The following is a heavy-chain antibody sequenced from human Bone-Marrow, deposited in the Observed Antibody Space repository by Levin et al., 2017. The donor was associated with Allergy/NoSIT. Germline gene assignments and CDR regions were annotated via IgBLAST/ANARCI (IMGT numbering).Heavy chain of an antibody. CDR2: ISWNSGSI. V-gene: IGHV3-9*01. D-gene: IGHD3-3*01. CDR1: GFTFDDYA. CDR3: AKDGYDFWIGARNYGMDV. Sequence: GGSLRLSCAASGFTFDDYAMHWVRQAPGKGLEWVSGISWNSGSIGYADSVKGRFTISRDNAKNSLYLQMNSLRAEDTALYYCAKDGYDFWIGARNYGMDVWGQGTTVTVSS. J-gene: IGHJ6*02.